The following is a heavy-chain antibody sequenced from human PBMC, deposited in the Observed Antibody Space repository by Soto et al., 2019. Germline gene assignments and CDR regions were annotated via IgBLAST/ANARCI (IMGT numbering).Heavy chain of an antibody. V-gene: IGHV4-59*01. D-gene: IGHD1-26*01. CDR3: ASFSGSYGAFDI. J-gene: IGHJ3*02. Sequence: QVQLQESGPGLVKPSETLSLTCTVSGGSISSYYWSWIRQPPGKGLEWIGYIYYSGSTNYNPSLKSRVTISVDTSKNQFSLKLSSVTAADTAVYYCASFSGSYGAFDIWGQGTMVTVSS. CDR1: GGSISSYY. CDR2: IYYSGST.